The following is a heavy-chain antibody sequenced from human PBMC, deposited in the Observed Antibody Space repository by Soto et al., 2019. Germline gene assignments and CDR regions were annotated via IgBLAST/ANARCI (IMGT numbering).Heavy chain of an antibody. D-gene: IGHD5-12*01. CDR1: GYTFTRSG. Sequence: ASVKVSCKASGYTFTRSGISWVRQAPGQGLEWMGWISSYNGDTNYAQTFQGRVTMTTDTSTSTVHMEVRSLRSDDTAVYYCAREGVAPYYYYGMDVWGQGTPVTVSS. J-gene: IGHJ6*02. CDR2: ISSYNGDT. V-gene: IGHV1-18*01. CDR3: AREGVAPYYYYGMDV.